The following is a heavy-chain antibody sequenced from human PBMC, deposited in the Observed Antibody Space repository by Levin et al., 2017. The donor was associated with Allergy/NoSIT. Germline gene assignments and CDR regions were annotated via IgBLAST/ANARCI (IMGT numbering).Heavy chain of an antibody. D-gene: IGHD2-15*01. CDR3: AKGYCSGGSCYGGGAFDI. CDR1: GFTFDDYA. Sequence: GGSLRLSCAASGFTFDDYAMHWVRQAPGKGLEWVSSISWNSGSIDFADSVKGRFTISRDNAKNSLYLQMNSLRAEDTAFYYCAKGYCSGGSCYGGGAFDIWGQGTMVTVSS. V-gene: IGHV3-9*01. CDR2: ISWNSGSI. J-gene: IGHJ3*02.